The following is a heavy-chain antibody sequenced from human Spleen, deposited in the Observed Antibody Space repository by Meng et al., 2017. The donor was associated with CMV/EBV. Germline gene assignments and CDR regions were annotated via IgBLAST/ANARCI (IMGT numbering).Heavy chain of an antibody. V-gene: IGHV4-31*02. CDR3: ARGGGYSGYDAPFDY. CDR1: GGPISSGGYY. D-gene: IGHD5-12*01. Sequence: SGGPISSGGYYWSWIRQHPGKGLEWIGYVFHSGSTNYTPSLKSRVTISVDTSKNQFSLKLTSVTAADTAVYYCARGGGYSGYDAPFDYWGQGTLVTVSS. CDR2: VFHSGST. J-gene: IGHJ4*02.